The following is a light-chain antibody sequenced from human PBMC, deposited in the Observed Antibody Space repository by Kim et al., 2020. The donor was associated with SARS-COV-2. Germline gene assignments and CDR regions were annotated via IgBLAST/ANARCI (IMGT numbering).Light chain of an antibody. CDR3: QSYDNSLSGFVV. J-gene: IGLJ2*01. Sequence: QSVLTQPPSVSGAPGQRVTISCTGGNSNIGAGYDVHWYKKIVGTAPILLIRGNSNRTSGVPDRFSNSKSGTTASLAITGLQADDEGEYYCQSYDNSLSGFVVFSGGTQLAVL. CDR2: GNS. V-gene: IGLV1-40*01. CDR1: NSNIGAGYD.